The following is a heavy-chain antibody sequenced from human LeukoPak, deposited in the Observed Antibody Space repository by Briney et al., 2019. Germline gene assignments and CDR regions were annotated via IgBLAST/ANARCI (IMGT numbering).Heavy chain of an antibody. V-gene: IGHV1-2*02. Sequence: GASVKVSCKVSGYTFTGYYMHWVRQAPGQGLEWMGWINPNSGGTNYAQKFQGRVTMTRDTSISTAYMELSRLRSDDTAVYYCARDLAGIAARTPTYVDYWGQGTLVTVSS. CDR2: INPNSGGT. J-gene: IGHJ4*02. D-gene: IGHD6-6*01. CDR1: GYTFTGYY. CDR3: ARDLAGIAARTPTYVDY.